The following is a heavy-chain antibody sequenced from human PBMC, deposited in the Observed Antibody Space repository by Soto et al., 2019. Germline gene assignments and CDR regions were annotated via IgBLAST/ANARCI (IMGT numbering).Heavy chain of an antibody. CDR1: GFTFSNFY. CDR2: IDIAGAT. CDR3: ARAARWLQSRYFDL. D-gene: IGHD5-12*01. V-gene: IGHV3-13*01. Sequence: XEFLRLSIAASGFTFSNFYKHWVRQTTGKGLEWVSAIDIAGATYYADSVKGRFTISREKAKNSLYLQMNSLRAGDTAVYYCARAARWLQSRYFDLWGRGTLVTVSS. J-gene: IGHJ2*01.